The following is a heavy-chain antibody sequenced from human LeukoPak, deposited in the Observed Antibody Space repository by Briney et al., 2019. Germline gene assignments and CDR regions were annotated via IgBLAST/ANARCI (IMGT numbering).Heavy chain of an antibody. CDR3: ASVTIGYSYGFCDY. V-gene: IGHV4-34*01. J-gene: IGHJ4*02. CDR1: GGSFSGYY. Sequence: SETLSLTCAVYGGSFSGYYWSWIRQPPGKGLEWIGEINHSGSTNYNPSLKSRVTISVDTSKNQFSLKLSSVTAADTAVYYCASVTIGYSYGFCDYWGQETPVTVSS. D-gene: IGHD5-18*01. CDR2: INHSGST.